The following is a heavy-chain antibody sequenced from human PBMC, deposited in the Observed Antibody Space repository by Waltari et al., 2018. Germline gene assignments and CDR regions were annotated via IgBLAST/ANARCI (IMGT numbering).Heavy chain of an antibody. J-gene: IGHJ6*02. D-gene: IGHD4-4*01. CDR3: ARERTVTTRSYYYGMDV. CDR1: GGTFSSYA. Sequence: QVQLVQSGAEVKKPGSSVKVSCKASGGTFSSYAISWVRQAPGQGLEWMGRIIPIVGTANDAQKFQGRVTITADKSTSTAYMELSSLRSEDTAVYYCARERTVTTRSYYYGMDVWGQGTTVTVSS. V-gene: IGHV1-69*08. CDR2: IIPIVGTA.